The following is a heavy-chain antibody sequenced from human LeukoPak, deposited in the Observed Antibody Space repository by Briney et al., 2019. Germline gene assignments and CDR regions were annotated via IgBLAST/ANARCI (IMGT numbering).Heavy chain of an antibody. Sequence: GGSLRLSCAASGFTFSSYSMNWVRQAPGKGLEWVSSISSSSSYIYYADSVKGRFTISRDNAKNSLYLQMNSLRAEDTAVYYCARDGYSSGWYRYYFDYWGQGTLVTVSS. CDR3: ARDGYSSGWYRYYFDY. D-gene: IGHD6-19*01. CDR2: ISSSSSYI. CDR1: GFTFSSYS. V-gene: IGHV3-21*01. J-gene: IGHJ4*02.